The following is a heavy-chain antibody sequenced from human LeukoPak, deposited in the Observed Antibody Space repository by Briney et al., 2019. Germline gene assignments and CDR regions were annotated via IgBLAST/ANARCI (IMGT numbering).Heavy chain of an antibody. V-gene: IGHV3-11*01. D-gene: IGHD3-3*01. CDR3: ARGPPLPPYYDFWSGYNRYYYYYYMDV. CDR1: GFTFSDYY. Sequence: GGSLRLSCEASGFTFSDYYMSWIRQAPGKGLEWISYISNNGNIKKYADFVKGRFTISRDNAKNSLYLQMNSLRAEDTAVYYCARGPPLPPYYDFWSGYNRYYYYYYMDVWGKGTTVTVSS. J-gene: IGHJ6*03. CDR2: ISNNGNIK.